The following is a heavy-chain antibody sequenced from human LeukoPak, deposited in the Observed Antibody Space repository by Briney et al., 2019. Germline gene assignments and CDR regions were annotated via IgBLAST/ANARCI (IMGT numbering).Heavy chain of an antibody. CDR2: IWYDGSNK. CDR1: GFTFSSYG. D-gene: IGHD3-22*01. Sequence: GGSLRLSCAASGFTFSSYGMHWVRQAPGKGLEWVAVIWYDGSNKYYADSVKGRFTISRDNSKNTLYLQMNSLRAEDTAVYYCAKDQSRDYYDSSGHYYWGQGTLVTVSS. J-gene: IGHJ4*02. V-gene: IGHV3-33*06. CDR3: AKDQSRDYYDSSGHYY.